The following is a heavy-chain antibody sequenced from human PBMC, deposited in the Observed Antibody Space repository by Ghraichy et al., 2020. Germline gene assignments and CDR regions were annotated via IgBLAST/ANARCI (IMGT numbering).Heavy chain of an antibody. V-gene: IGHV1-3*01. CDR3: ARVREYAAARPRLDY. CDR2: INAGNGNT. D-gene: IGHD6-6*01. Sequence: ASVKVSCKASGYTFTSYAMHWVRQAPGQRLEWMGWINAGNGNTKYSQKFQGRVTITRDTSASTAYMELSSLRSEDTAVYYCARVREYAAARPRLDYWGQGTLVTVSS. CDR1: GYTFTSYA. J-gene: IGHJ4*02.